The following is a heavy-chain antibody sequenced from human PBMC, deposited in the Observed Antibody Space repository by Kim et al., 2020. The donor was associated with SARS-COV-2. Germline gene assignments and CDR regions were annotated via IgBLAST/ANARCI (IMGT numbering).Heavy chain of an antibody. D-gene: IGHD3-16*02. CDR3: ARVTFGGVIVLAFDN. CDR2: IYYSGST. J-gene: IGHJ3*02. Sequence: SETLSLTCTVSGGSISSYYWSWIRQPPGKGLEWIGYIYYSGSTNYNPSLKSRVTISVDTSKNQFSLKLSSVTAADTAVYYCARVTFGGVIVLAFDNWGQGAMRTASS. V-gene: IGHV4-59*08. CDR1: GGSISSYY.